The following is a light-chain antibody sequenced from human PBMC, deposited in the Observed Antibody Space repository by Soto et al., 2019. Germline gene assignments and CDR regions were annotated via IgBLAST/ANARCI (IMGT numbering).Light chain of an antibody. CDR2: GAS. J-gene: IGKJ1*01. CDR3: QQFNTSPWT. V-gene: IGKV3D-15*01. CDR1: QFVSSN. Sequence: EIVMTQSPVTLSVSPGERATLSCRANQFVSSNLAWYQQKPGQAPRLLIYGASTRATGIPARFSGSGSGTEFTLTISSLQPDDFATYYCQQFNTSPWTFGQGTKVDIK.